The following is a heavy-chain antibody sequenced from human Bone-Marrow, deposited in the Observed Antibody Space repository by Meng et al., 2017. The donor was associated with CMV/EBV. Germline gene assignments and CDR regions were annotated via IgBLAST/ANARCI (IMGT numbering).Heavy chain of an antibody. J-gene: IGHJ4*02. V-gene: IGHV1-69*05. CDR1: GGTFSSYA. CDR3: ARGARGGVTPLYY. D-gene: IGHD2-8*02. CDR2: IIPIFGTA. Sequence: SVKVSCKASGGTFSSYAISWVRQAPGQGLEWMGGIIPIFGTANYAQKFQGRVTITTDESTSTAYMELSSLRSEDTAVYYCARGARGGVTPLYYWGQGTLVTVSS.